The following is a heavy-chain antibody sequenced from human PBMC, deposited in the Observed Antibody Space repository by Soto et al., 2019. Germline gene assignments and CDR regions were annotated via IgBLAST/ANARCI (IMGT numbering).Heavy chain of an antibody. J-gene: IGHJ5*02. Sequence: SETLSLTCDVSGGSIRRYYWSWIRQPPGKGLEWIGNIYDSGSANYNPSLKSRVTMSVDTSKNQFSLKLTSVTAADTAVYYCSRSDRLFGWFDPWGQGTLVTVSS. CDR3: SRSDRLFGWFDP. CDR2: IYDSGSA. CDR1: GGSIRRYY. D-gene: IGHD3-16*01. V-gene: IGHV4-59*01.